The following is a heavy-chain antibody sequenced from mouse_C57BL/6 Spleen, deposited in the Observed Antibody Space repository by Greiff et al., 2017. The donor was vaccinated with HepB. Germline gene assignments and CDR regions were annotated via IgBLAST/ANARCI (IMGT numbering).Heavy chain of an antibody. J-gene: IGHJ1*03. CDR3: ARGDGNFYWYFDV. CDR1: GYTFTSYW. CDR2: IDPSDSYT. V-gene: IGHV1-69*01. D-gene: IGHD2-1*01. Sequence: VQLQQPGAELVMPGASVKLSCKASGYTFTSYWMHWVKQRPGQGLEWIGEIDPSDSYTNYNQKFKGKSTLTVDKSSSTAYMQLSSLTSEDSAVYYCARGDGNFYWYFDVWGTGPTVTVSS.